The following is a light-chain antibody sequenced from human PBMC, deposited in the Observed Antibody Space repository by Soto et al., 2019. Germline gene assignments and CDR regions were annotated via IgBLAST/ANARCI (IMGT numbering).Light chain of an antibody. J-gene: IGKJ5*01. CDR1: HSLLHNNGYNY. Sequence: DIVVTQSPLSLAVTPGEPASISCRSSHSLLHNNGYNYLDWYLQKPGQSPQLLIYSGSNRAPGAPDRFSGNGSGTDFTLKINRVEAEDAGVYYCMQGLQNLIFGQGTRLEIK. V-gene: IGKV2-28*01. CDR3: MQGLQNLI. CDR2: SGS.